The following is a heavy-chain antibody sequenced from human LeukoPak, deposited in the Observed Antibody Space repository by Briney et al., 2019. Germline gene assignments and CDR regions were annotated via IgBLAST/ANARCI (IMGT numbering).Heavy chain of an antibody. CDR3: ARDHYDSSGYYYYYYGMDV. D-gene: IGHD3-22*01. J-gene: IGHJ6*02. CDR2: IYYSGST. Sequence: SETLFLTCTVSGGSISSYYWSWIRQPPGKGLEWIGYIYYSGSTNYNPSLKSRVTISVDTSKNQFSLKLSSVTAADTAVYYCARDHYDSSGYYYYYYGMDVWGQGTTVTVSS. V-gene: IGHV4-59*01. CDR1: GGSISSYY.